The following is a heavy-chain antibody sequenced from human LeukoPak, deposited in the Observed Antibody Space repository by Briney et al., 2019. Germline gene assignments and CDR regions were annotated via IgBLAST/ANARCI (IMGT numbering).Heavy chain of an antibody. Sequence: GGSLRLSCAASGFTFSSYAMSWVRQAPGKGLEWVSPISGSGGSTYYADSVKGRFTIPRDNSKNTLYLQMNSLRAEDTAVYYCAKDLLWFGDNWFDPWGQGTLVTVSS. V-gene: IGHV3-23*01. J-gene: IGHJ5*02. CDR2: ISGSGGST. CDR3: AKDLLWFGDNWFDP. CDR1: GFTFSSYA. D-gene: IGHD3-10*01.